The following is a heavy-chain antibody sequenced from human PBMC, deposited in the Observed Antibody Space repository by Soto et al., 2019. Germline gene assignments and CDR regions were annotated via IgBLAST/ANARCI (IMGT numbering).Heavy chain of an antibody. CDR2: ISSSSNSI. Sequence: GGSLRLSCAAAGFSFSSYNMIWVHQALGKGLEWVSFISSSSNSIYYAASVQGRFTISRDNAKNSLSLQMNSLRVEDTAVYYCARAFAGTSSSDYWGQGTLVTVSS. CDR3: ARAFAGTSSSDY. CDR1: GFSFSSYN. D-gene: IGHD6-13*01. V-gene: IGHV3-21*01. J-gene: IGHJ4*02.